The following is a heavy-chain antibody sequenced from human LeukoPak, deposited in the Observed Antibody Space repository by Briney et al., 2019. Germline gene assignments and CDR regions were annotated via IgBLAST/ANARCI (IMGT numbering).Heavy chain of an antibody. Sequence: SVKVSCKASGGTFSSYAISWVRQAPGQGLEWMGRIIPILGIANYAQKFQGRVTITADKSTSTAYMELSSLRSEDTAVYCCAAGGLDQTRAEYFQHWGQGTLVTVSS. CDR3: AAGGLDQTRAEYFQH. D-gene: IGHD3/OR15-3a*01. CDR2: IIPILGIA. CDR1: GGTFSSYA. J-gene: IGHJ1*01. V-gene: IGHV1-69*04.